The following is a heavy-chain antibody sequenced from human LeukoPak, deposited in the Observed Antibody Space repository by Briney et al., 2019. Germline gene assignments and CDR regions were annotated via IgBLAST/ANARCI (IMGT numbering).Heavy chain of an antibody. CDR1: GFTVSYNY. D-gene: IGHD3-3*01. CDR3: ARHPNFYYFDY. CDR2: MYSGGDT. V-gene: IGHV3-53*01. Sequence: GGSLRLSCAASGFTVSYNYMIWVRQAPGKGLEWVSVMYSGGDTYYADSVKGRFTISRDNSKNTLYLQMNSLRAEGTAVYYCARHPNFYYFDYWGQGTLVTVSS. J-gene: IGHJ4*02.